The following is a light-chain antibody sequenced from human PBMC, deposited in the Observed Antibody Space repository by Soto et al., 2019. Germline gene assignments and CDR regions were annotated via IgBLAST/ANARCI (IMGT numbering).Light chain of an antibody. J-gene: IGLJ3*02. CDR2: SND. CDR1: SSNIGTNY. V-gene: IGLV1-47*02. CDR3: AAWDNSLSGWV. Sequence: QSVLTQPPSASGTPGQRVTISCSGGSSNIGTNYVYWYQQLPGTAPKLLIYSNDQRPSGVSDQFSGSKSGTSASLAISGLRSEDEADYYCAAWDNSLSGWVFGGGTKLTVL.